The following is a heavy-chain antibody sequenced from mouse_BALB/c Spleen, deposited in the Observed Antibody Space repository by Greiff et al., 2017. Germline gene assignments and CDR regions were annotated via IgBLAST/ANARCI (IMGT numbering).Heavy chain of an antibody. CDR3: ARGDDGSYYLDY. J-gene: IGHJ2*01. D-gene: IGHD2-3*01. V-gene: IGHV1-63*02. Sequence: VKLMESGAELVRPGTSVKMSCKAAGYTFTNYWIGWVKQRPGHGLEWIGDIYPGGGYTNYNEKFKGKATLTADTSSSTAYMQLSSLTSEDSAIYYCARGDDGSYYLDYWGQGTTLTVSS. CDR2: IYPGGGYT. CDR1: GYTFTNYW.